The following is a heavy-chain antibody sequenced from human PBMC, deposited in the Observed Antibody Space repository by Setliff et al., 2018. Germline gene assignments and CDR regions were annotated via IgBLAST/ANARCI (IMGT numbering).Heavy chain of an antibody. CDR1: GASINSGSNY. CDR2: IHYRGTT. J-gene: IGHJ4*02. D-gene: IGHD1-1*01. V-gene: IGHV4-39*01. CDR3: ARTGTYRYFDY. Sequence: SETLSLTCTVSGASINSGSNYWGWIRQPPGKGLEWIGRIHYRGTTYSNASLASRLTLSVDTSTNQFSLKLTSVTAADTAVYYCARTGTYRYFDYWGQGTRVTVSS.